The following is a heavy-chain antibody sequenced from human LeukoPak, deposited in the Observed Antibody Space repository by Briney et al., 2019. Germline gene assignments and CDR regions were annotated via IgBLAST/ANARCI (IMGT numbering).Heavy chain of an antibody. D-gene: IGHD6-19*01. CDR1: GGSISSGSYY. V-gene: IGHV4-61*02. CDR3: ARVPIAVAARDY. Sequence: SQTLSLTCTVSGGSISSGSYYWSWIRQPAGKGLEWIGRIYTSGSTNYNPSLKSRVTISVDTSKNQFSLKLSSVTAADTAVYYCARVPIAVAARDYWGQGTLVTVSS. CDR2: IYTSGST. J-gene: IGHJ4*02.